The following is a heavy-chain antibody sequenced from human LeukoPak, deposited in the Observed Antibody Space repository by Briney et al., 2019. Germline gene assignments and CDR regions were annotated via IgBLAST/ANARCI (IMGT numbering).Heavy chain of an antibody. CDR3: ARQVAVAAWFDY. Sequence: GGSLRLSCAASGFTVRSNYMSWVRQAPGKGLESVSIFVGGGNTDYADSVKDRFTISRDNFKNTLYLQMNSLRAEDTAVYYCARQVAVAAWFDYWGQGTLVTVSS. J-gene: IGHJ4*02. CDR1: GFTVRSNY. V-gene: IGHV3-66*04. CDR2: FVGGGNT. D-gene: IGHD6-19*01.